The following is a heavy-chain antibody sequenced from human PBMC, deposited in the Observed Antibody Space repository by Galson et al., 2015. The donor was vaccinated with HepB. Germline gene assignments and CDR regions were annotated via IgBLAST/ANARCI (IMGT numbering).Heavy chain of an antibody. CDR3: AKEGAEVGHPKFAS. CDR2: IHGNGDYT. V-gene: IGHV3-23*01. CDR1: GFTFKNYG. J-gene: IGHJ5*02. D-gene: IGHD3/OR15-3a*01. Sequence: SLRLSCAASGFTFKNYGMSWVRQAPGRGLEWVSGIHGNGDYTYYVESVKGRFTISRDNSKNTLFLQMNSLRVDDTAVYYCAKEGAEVGHPKFASWGQGIQVTVSS.